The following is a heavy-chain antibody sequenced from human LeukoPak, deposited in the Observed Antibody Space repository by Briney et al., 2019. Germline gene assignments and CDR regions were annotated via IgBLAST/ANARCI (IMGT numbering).Heavy chain of an antibody. Sequence: PGGSLRFSCAASGVTFSRHVMHWVRQAPGKGLEWVAFIPSDGSNNYYADSVKGRFTISRDNSKNTLYLQMNSLRAEDTAVYYCAKERGVKNGSSWHWGQGTLVTVSS. CDR3: AKERGVKNGSSWH. D-gene: IGHD6-13*01. J-gene: IGHJ4*02. CDR2: IPSDGSNN. CDR1: GVTFSRHV. V-gene: IGHV3-30*02.